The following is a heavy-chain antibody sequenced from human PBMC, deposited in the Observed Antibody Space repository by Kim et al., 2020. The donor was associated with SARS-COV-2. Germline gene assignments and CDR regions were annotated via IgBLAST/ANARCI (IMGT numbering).Heavy chain of an antibody. V-gene: IGHV3-33*01. CDR3: ARDCVVRGGYYYYYGMDV. J-gene: IGHJ6*02. CDR1: GFTFSSYC. D-gene: IGHD3-10*01. CDR2: IRNDGSSK. Sequence: GGSLRLSCAASGFTFSSYCMHWVRQAPGKGLEWVSGIRNDGSSKYYADSVKGRFTISRDNAKNTLYLQMNRLRAEDTAVYYCARDCVVRGGYYYYYGMDVWGQGTTVTVSS.